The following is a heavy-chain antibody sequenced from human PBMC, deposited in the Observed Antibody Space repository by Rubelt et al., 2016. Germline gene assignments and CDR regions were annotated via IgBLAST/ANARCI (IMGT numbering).Heavy chain of an antibody. J-gene: IGHJ4*02. CDR1: GVSISSTNW. D-gene: IGHD3-9*01. CDR3: ARVDRYYFDY. CDR2: IYHSGST. V-gene: IGHV4-4*02. Sequence: QVQLQESGPGLVKPSGTLSLTCAVSGVSISSTNWWSWVRQPPGKGLEWIGEIYHSGSTNYNPSLKSRVTISGDKSKSQFAPRLTSGTSAGTAVYYGARVDRYYFDYWGQGTLATVSS.